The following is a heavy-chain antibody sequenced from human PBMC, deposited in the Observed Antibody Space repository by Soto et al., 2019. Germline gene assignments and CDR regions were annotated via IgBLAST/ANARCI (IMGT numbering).Heavy chain of an antibody. V-gene: IGHV5-51*03. CDR2: RYPDDSHA. Sequence: GESLNSACEGCGYRTRSYLIGWVRQSPGTGLGWMWIRYPDDSHARYSPAFQGQVTISEDKSVSAVYLQWSSLKALDTAVYYCVKTETIGYCFGYWGEGTLVTVS. CDR3: VKTETIGYCFGY. D-gene: IGHD3-22*01. CDR1: GYRTRSYL. J-gene: IGHJ4*02.